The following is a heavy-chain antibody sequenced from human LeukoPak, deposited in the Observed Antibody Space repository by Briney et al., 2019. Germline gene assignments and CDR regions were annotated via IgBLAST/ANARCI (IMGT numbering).Heavy chain of an antibody. V-gene: IGHV3-30*18. CDR3: AKRGTYSSSWYGMDY. J-gene: IGHJ4*02. D-gene: IGHD6-13*01. CDR1: GFTFSNYG. Sequence: SGGSLRLSCAASGFTFSNYGMHWVRQAPGKGLEWVAVISYDGSNKYYADSVKGRFTISGDNSKNTLYLQMNSLRADDTAVYYCAKRGTYSSSWYGMDYWGQGTLVTVSS. CDR2: ISYDGSNK.